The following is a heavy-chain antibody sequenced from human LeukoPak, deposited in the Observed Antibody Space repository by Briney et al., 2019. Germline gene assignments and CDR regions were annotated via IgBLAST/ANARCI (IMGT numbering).Heavy chain of an antibody. V-gene: IGHV1-69*13. CDR3: ARDKRYCSSTSCSYYFDY. CDR1: GGTFISYA. CDR2: IIPIFGTA. D-gene: IGHD2-2*01. Sequence: SVKVSFKASGGTFISYAISWVRQAPGQGLEWMGGIIPIFGTANYAQKFQGRVTITADESTSTAYMELSSLRSEDTAVYYCARDKRYCSSTSCSYYFDYWGQGTLVTVSS. J-gene: IGHJ4*02.